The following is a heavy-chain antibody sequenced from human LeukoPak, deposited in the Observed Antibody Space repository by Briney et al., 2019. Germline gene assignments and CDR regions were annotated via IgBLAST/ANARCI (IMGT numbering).Heavy chain of an antibody. J-gene: IGHJ4*02. CDR2: IRSKAYGGTT. CDR1: GFTFGDYA. V-gene: IGHV3-49*03. D-gene: IGHD6-19*01. CDR3: TREGGSGWETFDY. Sequence: GGSLRLSCTASGFTFGDYAMSWFRQAPGKGLEWVGFIRSKAYGGTTEYAASVKGRFTISRDDSKSIAYLQMNSLKTEDTAVYYCTREGGSGWETFDYWGQGTLVTVSS.